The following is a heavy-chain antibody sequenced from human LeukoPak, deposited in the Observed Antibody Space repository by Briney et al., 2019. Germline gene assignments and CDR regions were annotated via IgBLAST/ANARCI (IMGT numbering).Heavy chain of an antibody. CDR3: ARHEYSGSYYGLSWFDP. Sequence: SETLSLTCTVSGGSISSSGYDWGWIRQPPGKGLEWIASIYYSGSTYYNPSLKSRVTISVDTSKNQLSLKLSSLTSADTAVYYCARHEYSGSYYGLSWFDPWGQGTLVTVSS. CDR2: IYYSGST. CDR1: GGSISSSGYD. D-gene: IGHD1-26*01. J-gene: IGHJ5*02. V-gene: IGHV4-39*01.